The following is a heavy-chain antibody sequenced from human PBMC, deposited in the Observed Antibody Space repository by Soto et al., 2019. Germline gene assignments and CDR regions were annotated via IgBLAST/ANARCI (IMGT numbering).Heavy chain of an antibody. J-gene: IGHJ6*02. CDR3: ARAGYSGYDYYYYGMDV. Sequence: SVKVSCKASGTTFSTSAISWWRQAPGQGLEWMGGIIPILVTANSVQKFQGRATITADESTSIAYMELRSLSSAATDVYYCARAGYSGYDYYYYGMDVWGQGTPVTVSS. D-gene: IGHD5-12*01. CDR1: GTTFSTSA. V-gene: IGHV1-69*13. CDR2: IIPILVTA.